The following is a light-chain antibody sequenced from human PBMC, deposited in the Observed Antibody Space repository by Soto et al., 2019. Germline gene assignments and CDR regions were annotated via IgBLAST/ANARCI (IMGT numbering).Light chain of an antibody. CDR1: QSVFSN. CDR2: SAS. CDR3: QQYNNWPPHT. V-gene: IGKV3-15*01. Sequence: EMVMTQSPATLSVFIGESATLSCRAIQSVFSNLAWYQQKPGQAPRLLIFSASTRATGIPARFSGSGSGTEFTLTISSLKSEDFAVYYCQQYNNWPPHTFGQGTK. J-gene: IGKJ2*01.